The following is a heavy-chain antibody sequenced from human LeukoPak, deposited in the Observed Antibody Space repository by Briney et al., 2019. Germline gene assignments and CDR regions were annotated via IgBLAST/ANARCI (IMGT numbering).Heavy chain of an antibody. Sequence: ASVKVSCKASGYTFTGYYMHLVRQAPGQGLEWMGWINPNSGGTNYAQKFQGRVTMTRDTSISTAYMELSRLRSDDTAVYYCARGSTIFGVVIIPVPAFDIWGQGTMVTVSS. CDR3: ARGSTIFGVVIIPVPAFDI. D-gene: IGHD3-3*01. CDR2: INPNSGGT. J-gene: IGHJ3*02. V-gene: IGHV1-2*02. CDR1: GYTFTGYY.